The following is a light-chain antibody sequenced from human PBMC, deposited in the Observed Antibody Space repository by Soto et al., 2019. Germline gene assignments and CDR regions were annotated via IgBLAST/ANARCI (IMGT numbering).Light chain of an antibody. CDR3: QQTYTIPFA. CDR1: QTIDNY. CDR2: GAS. J-gene: IGKJ2*01. Sequence: DMQMTQSPSSLSASVGDRVTITCRPSQTIDNYLYWYQHKPGKAPKLLIYGASTLQSGVSSRFTGSASGTDFTLTIDNLQAEDFATYYCQQTYTIPFAFGQGTKLEI. V-gene: IGKV1-39*01.